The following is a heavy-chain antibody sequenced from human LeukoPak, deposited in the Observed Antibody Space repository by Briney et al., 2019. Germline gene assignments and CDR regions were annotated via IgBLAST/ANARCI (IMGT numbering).Heavy chain of an antibody. CDR3: ARSREALVVVTALDY. V-gene: IGHV3-64*01. D-gene: IGHD2-21*02. CDR2: ISGNGGST. Sequence: GGSLRLSCTASGFSFSSYATHWVRRAPGKGLEYVSAISGNGGSTYHANSVKGRFLISRDNSKNTLYLQMGSLRADDMAVYYCARSREALVVVTALDYWGQGTLVTVSS. J-gene: IGHJ4*02. CDR1: GFSFSSYA.